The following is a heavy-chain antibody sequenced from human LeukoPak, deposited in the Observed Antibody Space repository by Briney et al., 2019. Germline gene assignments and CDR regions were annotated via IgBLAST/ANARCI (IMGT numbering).Heavy chain of an antibody. D-gene: IGHD3-10*01. CDR1: GFTFSSYG. V-gene: IGHV3-30*18. CDR2: ISYDGSNK. J-gene: IGHJ4*02. Sequence: GGSLRLSCAASGFTFSSYGMHWVRQAPGKGLEWVAVISYDGSNKYYADSVKGRFTISRDNSKNTLYLQMNSLRAEDTAVYYCAKNGGILWFGELAHFDYWGQGTLVTVSS. CDR3: AKNGGILWFGELAHFDY.